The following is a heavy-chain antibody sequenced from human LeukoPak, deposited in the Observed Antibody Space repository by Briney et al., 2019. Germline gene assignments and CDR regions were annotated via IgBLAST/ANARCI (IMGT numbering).Heavy chain of an antibody. CDR2: IIPIFGTA. Sequence: SVKVSCKASGGTFSSYAISWVRQAPGQGLEWMGRIIPIFGTANYAQKFQGRVTITTDESTSTAYMELSSLRSEDTAVYYCALTYYYGSVWFDPWGQGTLDTVSS. V-gene: IGHV1-69*05. D-gene: IGHD3-10*01. J-gene: IGHJ5*02. CDR1: GGTFSSYA. CDR3: ALTYYYGSVWFDP.